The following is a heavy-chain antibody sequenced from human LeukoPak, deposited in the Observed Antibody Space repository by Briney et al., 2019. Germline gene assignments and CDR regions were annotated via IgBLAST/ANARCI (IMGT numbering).Heavy chain of an antibody. Sequence: SQTLSLTCTVSGGSISSGGYYWSWIRQPPGKGLEWIGYIYYSGSTNYNPSLKSRVTISVDTSKNQFSLKLSSVTAADTAVYYCARQAVEDYYDSSGYFDYWGQGTLVTVSS. CDR3: ARQAVEDYYDSSGYFDY. CDR1: GGSISSGGYY. V-gene: IGHV4-61*08. J-gene: IGHJ4*02. CDR2: IYYSGST. D-gene: IGHD3-22*01.